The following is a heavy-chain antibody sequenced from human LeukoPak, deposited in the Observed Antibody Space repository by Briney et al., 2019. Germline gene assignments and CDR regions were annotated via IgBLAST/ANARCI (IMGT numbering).Heavy chain of an antibody. Sequence: GGSLRLSCAASGFTFSSYAMSWVRQAPGKGLKWVSAISGSGGSTYYADSVKGRFTISRDNSKNTLYLQMNSLRAEDTAVYYCAKRLLWFGEYYFDYWGQGTLVTVSS. CDR3: AKRLLWFGEYYFDY. V-gene: IGHV3-23*01. CDR1: GFTFSSYA. CDR2: ISGSGGST. J-gene: IGHJ4*02. D-gene: IGHD3-10*01.